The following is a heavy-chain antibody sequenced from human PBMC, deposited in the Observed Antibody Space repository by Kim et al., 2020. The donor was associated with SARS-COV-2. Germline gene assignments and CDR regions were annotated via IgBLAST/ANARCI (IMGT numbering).Heavy chain of an antibody. J-gene: IGHJ4*02. CDR3: TKGGGCDF. Sequence: GGSLRLSCAVSGFTFNSNAMNWVRQAPGRGLEWVSGITSGGNTYYADSVKGRFTISRDNSKNTLCLQMNSLRAEDTAVYYCTKGGGCDFWGQGTQVTVSS. D-gene: IGHD5-12*01. V-gene: IGHV3-23*01. CDR2: ITSGGNT. CDR1: GFTFNSNA.